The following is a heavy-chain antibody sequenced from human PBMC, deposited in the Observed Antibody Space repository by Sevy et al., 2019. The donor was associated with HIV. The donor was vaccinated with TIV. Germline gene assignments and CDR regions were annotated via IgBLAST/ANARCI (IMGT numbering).Heavy chain of an antibody. CDR1: GFTFSSYN. V-gene: IGHV3-21*01. CDR3: ARDFGPGIAAAPDL. Sequence: GGSLRLSCAASGFTFSSYNMNWVRQAPGKGLEWVSSISSSSTYIYYADSVQGRFTISRDNAKNSLFLQMNSLRAEDTAVHHCARDFGPGIAAAPDLWGRGTLVTVSS. D-gene: IGHD6-13*01. CDR2: ISSSSTYI. J-gene: IGHJ2*01.